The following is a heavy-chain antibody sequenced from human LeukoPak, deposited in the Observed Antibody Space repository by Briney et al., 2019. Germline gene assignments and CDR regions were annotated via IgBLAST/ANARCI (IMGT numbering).Heavy chain of an antibody. CDR3: ARVRTYYYDTSGYYPSIYYGMDV. J-gene: IGHJ6*02. V-gene: IGHV4-34*01. Sequence: SETLSLTCAVSGGSFSGYYWYWIRQPPGQGLEWIGEINHGESTNYNPSLKRRTTLSVGTSKNQFSLKLTSVTAADTAVYYGARVRTYYYDTSGYYPSIYYGMDVWGQGTTVIVSS. D-gene: IGHD3-22*01. CDR1: GGSFSGYY. CDR2: INHGEST.